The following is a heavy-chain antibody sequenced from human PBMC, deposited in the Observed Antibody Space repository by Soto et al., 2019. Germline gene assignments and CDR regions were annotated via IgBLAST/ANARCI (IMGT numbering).Heavy chain of an antibody. J-gene: IGHJ4*02. CDR2: IYYSGST. CDR3: ARRASSGRDPFYFDY. V-gene: IGHV4-31*03. D-gene: IGHD6-6*01. CDR1: GGSISGGGGYY. Sequence: QLHLQESGPGLVKASQTLSLTCTVSGGSISGGGGYYWSWIRQHPGKGLEWIGYIYYSGSTYYNPSLKSRATISVDTSENQFSLKLSSVTAADTAVYYCARRASSGRDPFYFDYWGQGTLVAVSS.